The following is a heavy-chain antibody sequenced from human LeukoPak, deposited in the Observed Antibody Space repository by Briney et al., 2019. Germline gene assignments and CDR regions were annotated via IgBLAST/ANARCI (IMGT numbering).Heavy chain of an antibody. V-gene: IGHV4-39*01. D-gene: IGHD2-21*01. CDR2: IYYSGST. CDR1: GGSITSSNYY. CDR3: ASPPTSVIIYFQH. Sequence: SETLPLTCTVSGGSITSSNYYWGWIRQPPGKGLEWIGTIYYSGSTYYNPSLKSRVTISVDTSKNQFSLKLSSVTAADTALYYCASPPTSVIIYFQHWGPRTLVTVSS. J-gene: IGHJ1*01.